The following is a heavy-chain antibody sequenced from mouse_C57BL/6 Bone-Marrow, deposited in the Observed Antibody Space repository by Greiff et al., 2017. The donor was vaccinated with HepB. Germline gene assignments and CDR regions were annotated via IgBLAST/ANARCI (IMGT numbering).Heavy chain of an antibody. CDR2: ISYDGSN. D-gene: IGHD1-1*01. CDR1: GYSITSGYY. V-gene: IGHV3-6*01. Sequence: ESGPGLVKPSQSLSLTCSVTGYSITSGYYWNWIRQFPGNKLEWMGYISYDGSNNYNPSLKNRISITRDTSTNQCFLKLNSVTTEDTATYYCARGGVITTVVFDYWGQGTTLTVSS. J-gene: IGHJ2*01. CDR3: ARGGVITTVVFDY.